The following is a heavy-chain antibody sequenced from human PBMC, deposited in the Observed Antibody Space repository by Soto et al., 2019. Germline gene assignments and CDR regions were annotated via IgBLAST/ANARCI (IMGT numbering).Heavy chain of an antibody. CDR2: ISPRDSDT. J-gene: IGHJ6*02. V-gene: IGHV5-51*01. CDR3: ARLHNSAYYFGMDV. Sequence: GKGLELMGIISPRDSDTRYSPSFQGQVTMSADKSISTAYLQWSSLKASDTAMYYCARLHNSAYYFGMDVWGQGTTVTVSS. D-gene: IGHD6-19*01.